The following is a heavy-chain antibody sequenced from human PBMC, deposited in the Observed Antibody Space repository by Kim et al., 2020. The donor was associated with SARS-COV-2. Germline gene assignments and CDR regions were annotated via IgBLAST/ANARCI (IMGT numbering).Heavy chain of an antibody. CDR2: IKTDGSAQ. D-gene: IGHD5-12*01. V-gene: IGHV3-7*01. CDR3: VRDDPGYGGYRY. J-gene: IGHJ4*02. Sequence: GGSLRLSCVASGFTFSSSWMSWVRQAPGKGLEWVANIKTDGSAQYYVDSVKGRFTISRDNAKNSLYLQMNSLRAEDTAVYYCVRDDPGYGGYRYWAQGPLVTVSS. CDR1: GFTFSSSW.